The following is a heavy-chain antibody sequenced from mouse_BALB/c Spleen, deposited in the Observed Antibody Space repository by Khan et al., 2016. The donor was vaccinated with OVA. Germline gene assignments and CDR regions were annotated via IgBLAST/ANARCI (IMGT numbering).Heavy chain of an antibody. CDR1: GYTFSTYW. V-gene: IGHV1-7*01. J-gene: IGHJ2*01. Sequence: QVQLKESGAELAKPGASVKMSCKASGYTFSTYWIHWVKQRPGQGLEWIGYINPSSGYTYYNQRFNDKATLTADKSSSTAYMQLSSLTSEDSAVYYCARDRNDYWGQGTTHTVSS. CDR2: INPSSGYT. CDR3: ARDRNDY.